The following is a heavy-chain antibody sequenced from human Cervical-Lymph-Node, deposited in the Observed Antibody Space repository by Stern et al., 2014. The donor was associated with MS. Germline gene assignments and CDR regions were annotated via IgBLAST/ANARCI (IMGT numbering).Heavy chain of an antibody. CDR1: GGTFSNSA. V-gene: IGHV1-69*01. J-gene: IGHJ4*02. CDR2: ITPIFDAT. D-gene: IGHD2-21*01. Sequence: QVQLVQSGAEVKKPGSSVKVSCKTSGGTFSNSAISWLRQAPGQGLEWMGGITPIFDATNDAQKLQGRVTITADESTRTAYMELSSLRSDDTAMYYCARGDSEAPIYYFDYWGQGTLVTVSS. CDR3: ARGDSEAPIYYFDY.